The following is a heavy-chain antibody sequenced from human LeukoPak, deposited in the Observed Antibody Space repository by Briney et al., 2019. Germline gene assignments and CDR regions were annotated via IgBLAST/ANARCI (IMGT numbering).Heavy chain of an antibody. J-gene: IGHJ4*02. CDR2: ISYDGSNK. V-gene: IGHV3-30-3*01. CDR1: GFTFSSYA. Sequence: GGSLRLSCAASGFTFSSYAMHWVRQAPGKGLEWVAVISYDGSNKYYADSVKGRFTISRDNSKNTLYLQMNSLRAEDTAVYYCAVERWLQLYWGQGTLVTVSS. D-gene: IGHD5-24*01. CDR3: AVERWLQLY.